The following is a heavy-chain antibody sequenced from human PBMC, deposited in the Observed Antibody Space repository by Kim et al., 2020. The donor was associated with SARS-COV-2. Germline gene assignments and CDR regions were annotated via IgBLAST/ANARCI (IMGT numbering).Heavy chain of an antibody. CDR1: GGSMITSGSY. D-gene: IGHD5-12*01. Sequence: SETLSHTCSVSGGSMITSGSYWGWIRLAPGKGLEWIGSIYYTGATHYNPSLQSRVTLSMDTSRNLFSLKLRSVTAEDTAVYYCARDRDDGYVPNSFDFWGQGTLVTVSA. J-gene: IGHJ4*02. V-gene: IGHV4-39*07. CDR3: ARDRDDGYVPNSFDF. CDR2: IYYTGAT.